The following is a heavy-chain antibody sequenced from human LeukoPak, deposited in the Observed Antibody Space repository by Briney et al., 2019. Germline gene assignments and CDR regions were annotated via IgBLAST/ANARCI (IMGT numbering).Heavy chain of an antibody. D-gene: IGHD5-18*01. CDR2: IRYDGSNK. V-gene: IGHV3-30*02. Sequence: GGSLRLSCAASGFTFSSYAMSWVRQAPGKGLEWVAFIRYDGSNKYYADSVKGRFTISRDNSKNTLYLQMNSLRAEDTAVYYCAKVTPEALAMADPSYYYYMDVWGKGTTVTISS. CDR1: GFTFSSYA. CDR3: AKVTPEALAMADPSYYYYMDV. J-gene: IGHJ6*03.